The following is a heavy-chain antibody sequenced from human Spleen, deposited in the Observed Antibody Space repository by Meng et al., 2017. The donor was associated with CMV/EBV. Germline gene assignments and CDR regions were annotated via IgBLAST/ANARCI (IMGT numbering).Heavy chain of an antibody. V-gene: IGHV1-69*10. CDR3: ARDPYDFWSGYGYYYGMDV. CDR2: IIPILGIA. CDR1: FSSYA. J-gene: IGHJ6*02. Sequence: FSSYAISWVRQAPGQGLEWMGGIIPILGIANYAQEFQGRVTITADKSTSTAYMELSSLRSEDTAVYYCARDPYDFWSGYGYYYGMDVWGQGTTVTVSS. D-gene: IGHD3-3*01.